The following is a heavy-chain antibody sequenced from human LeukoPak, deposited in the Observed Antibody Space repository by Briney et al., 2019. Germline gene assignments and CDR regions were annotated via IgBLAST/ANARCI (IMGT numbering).Heavy chain of an antibody. CDR3: ARHTENVEVATIDAFDI. CDR2: IYPGDSDT. J-gene: IGHJ3*02. D-gene: IGHD5-24*01. Sequence: GESLKISCKGSGYSFTSYWIGWVRQMPGKGLEWMGIIYPGDSDTRYSPSFQGQVTISADKSISTAYLQWSSLKASDTAMYYCARHTENVEVATIDAFDIWGQGTMVTVSS. V-gene: IGHV5-51*01. CDR1: GYSFTSYW.